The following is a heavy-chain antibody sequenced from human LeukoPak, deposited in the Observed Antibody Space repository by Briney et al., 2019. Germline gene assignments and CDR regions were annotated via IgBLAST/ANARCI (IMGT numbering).Heavy chain of an antibody. V-gene: IGHV3-7*01. CDR1: GFTFSSYW. CDR3: ARGPTHIVVGKRCDR. CDR2: IKQDGSEK. J-gene: IGHJ5*02. Sequence: PGGSLRLSCAVYGFTFSSYWMSWVRQPQGKGLEWVANIKQDGSEKYYVDFMKGRFTISRDNATHSLYLQMNSLRAEDTAVYYCARGPTHIVVGKRCDRWLRGTLVSVRS. D-gene: IGHD2-2*01.